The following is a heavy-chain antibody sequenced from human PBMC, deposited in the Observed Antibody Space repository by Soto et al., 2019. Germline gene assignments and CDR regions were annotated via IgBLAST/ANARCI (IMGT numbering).Heavy chain of an antibody. J-gene: IGHJ6*03. D-gene: IGHD1-1*01. CDR2: IYYSGST. CDR1: GGSISSYY. Sequence: NPSETLSLTCTVSGGSISSYYWSWIRQPPGKGLEWIGYIYYSGSTNYNPSLKSRVTISLDTSKNQFSLKLSSVTAADTAVYYCAREQKTGTPYHSYYMDVWGKGTTVTVAS. V-gene: IGHV4-59*01. CDR3: AREQKTGTPYHSYYMDV.